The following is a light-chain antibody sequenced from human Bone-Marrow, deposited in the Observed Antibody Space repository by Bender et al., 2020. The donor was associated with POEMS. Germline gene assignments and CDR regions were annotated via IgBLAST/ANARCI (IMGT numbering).Light chain of an antibody. CDR3: QVWDTTMLHPV. V-gene: IGLV3-21*01. CDR2: DDR. Sequence: SYALTQPPSVSVAPGKTATITCGGDSIDVESVNWYKQEPGLAPILVIFDDRDRPSGIPERFSGSNSGNTATLTISTVEAGDEADYCCQVWDTTMLHPVFGGGTKLTVL. J-gene: IGLJ2*01. CDR1: SIDVES.